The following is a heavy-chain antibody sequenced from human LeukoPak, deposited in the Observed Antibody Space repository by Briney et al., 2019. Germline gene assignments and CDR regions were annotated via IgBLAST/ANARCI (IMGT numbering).Heavy chain of an antibody. V-gene: IGHV3-23*01. Sequence: GGSLRLSCAGSGFSFSTYVLSWVRQAPGKGLEWVSSLSHSGGSAYYTDSVKGRFTISRDNAKNSLYLQMNSLRAEDTAVYYCARDRYQYQLLKSDAFDIWGQGTMVTVSS. CDR3: ARDRYQYQLLKSDAFDI. CDR1: GFSFSTYV. CDR2: LSHSGGSA. D-gene: IGHD2-2*01. J-gene: IGHJ3*02.